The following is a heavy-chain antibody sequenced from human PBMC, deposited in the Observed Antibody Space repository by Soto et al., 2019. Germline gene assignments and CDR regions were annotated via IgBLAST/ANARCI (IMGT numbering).Heavy chain of an antibody. CDR2: IYYSGST. D-gene: IGHD3-22*01. CDR3: ARRNSGYGDFGY. V-gene: IGHV4-39*01. Sequence: PSESLALASTVCRGSVYSRVVALCWISQPPGKGLEWIANIYYSGSTYYNPSLKSRVTISVDTSKNQFSLKLSAVTAADTAVYYCARRNSGYGDFGYWGQGTLGTVS. J-gene: IGHJ4*02. CDR1: RGSVYSRVVA.